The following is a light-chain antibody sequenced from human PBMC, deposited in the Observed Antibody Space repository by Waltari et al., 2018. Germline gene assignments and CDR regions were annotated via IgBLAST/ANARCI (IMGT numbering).Light chain of an antibody. CDR2: SAS. Sequence: DIQLTQSPSFLSASVRDRVTITCRASQGISNYLAWYQQKPGKAPKLLIYSASTLQSGVPSRFSGSGSGTEFSLTISSLQPEDFATYYCQQYQSPPWTFGQGTNVEIK. V-gene: IGKV1-9*01. J-gene: IGKJ1*01. CDR1: QGISNY. CDR3: QQYQSPPWT.